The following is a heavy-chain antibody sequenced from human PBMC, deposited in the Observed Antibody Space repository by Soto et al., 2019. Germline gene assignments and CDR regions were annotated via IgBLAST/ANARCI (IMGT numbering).Heavy chain of an antibody. CDR2: INPNSGGT. J-gene: IGHJ3*02. CDR1: GYTFTSYY. CDR3: ARGDYYYDSSGSVGAFDI. D-gene: IGHD3-22*01. Sequence: ASVHVSRKASGYTFTSYYMHWVRQAPGQGLEWMGWINPNSGGTNYAQKFQGWVTMTRDTSISTAYMELSRLRSDDTAVYYCARGDYYYDSSGSVGAFDIWGQGTMVTVSS. V-gene: IGHV1-2*04.